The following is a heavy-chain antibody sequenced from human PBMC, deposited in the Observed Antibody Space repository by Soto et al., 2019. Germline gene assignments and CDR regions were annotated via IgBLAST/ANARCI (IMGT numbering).Heavy chain of an antibody. J-gene: IGHJ4*02. Sequence: QVQLVQSGAEVKKPGASVKVSCKASGYTFTSYAMHWVRQAPGQRLEWMGWINAGNANTKYSQKFQGRVTFTRDTSASTAYMELSSLRSEDTAVYYCARAHSWYSFDYWGQGTLVTVSS. CDR1: GYTFTSYA. CDR3: ARAHSWYSFDY. V-gene: IGHV1-3*01. D-gene: IGHD6-13*01. CDR2: INAGNANT.